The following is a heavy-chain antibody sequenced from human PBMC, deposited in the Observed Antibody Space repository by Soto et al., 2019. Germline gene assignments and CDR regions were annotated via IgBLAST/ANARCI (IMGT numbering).Heavy chain of an antibody. J-gene: IGHJ6*03. CDR2: ISSSSSTI. D-gene: IGHD4-4*01. CDR3: ARAARPRRMTTVTTEGYYYYMDV. CDR1: GFTFSSYS. Sequence: GGSLRLSCAASGFTFSSYSMNWVRQAPGKGLEWVSYISSSSSTIYYADSVKGRFTISRDNAKNSLYLQMNSLRAEDTAVYYCARAARPRRMTTVTTEGYYYYMDVWGKGTTVTVSS. V-gene: IGHV3-48*01.